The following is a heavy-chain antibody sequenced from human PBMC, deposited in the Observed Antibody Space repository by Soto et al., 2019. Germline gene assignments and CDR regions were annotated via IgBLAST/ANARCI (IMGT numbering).Heavy chain of an antibody. CDR3: ARAGVLNWFDP. D-gene: IGHD6-19*01. J-gene: IGHJ5*02. Sequence: QMQLVQSGAEVKKPGSSVKVSCKASRGTFSSYAINWVRQAPGQGLEWMGGIIPTFGSANYAQKFQGRVTITADESTSTAYMELSSLRSEDTALYYCARAGVLNWFDPWAQGTLVTVSS. V-gene: IGHV1-69*01. CDR2: IIPTFGSA. CDR1: RGTFSSYA.